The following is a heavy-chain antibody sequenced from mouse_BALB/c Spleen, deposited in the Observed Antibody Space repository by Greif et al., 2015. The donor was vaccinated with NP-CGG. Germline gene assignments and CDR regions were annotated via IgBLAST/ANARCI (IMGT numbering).Heavy chain of an antibody. CDR2: ISNLAYSI. V-gene: IGHV5-15*02. Sequence: DVKLVESGGGLVQPGGSRKLSCAASGFTFSDYGMAWVRQAPGKGPEWVAFISNLAYSIYYADTVTGRFTISRENAKNTLYLEMSSLRSEDTAMYYCARGVGPYYFDYWGQGTTLTVSS. CDR1: GFTFSDYG. CDR3: ARGVGPYYFDY. J-gene: IGHJ2*01. D-gene: IGHD1-1*02.